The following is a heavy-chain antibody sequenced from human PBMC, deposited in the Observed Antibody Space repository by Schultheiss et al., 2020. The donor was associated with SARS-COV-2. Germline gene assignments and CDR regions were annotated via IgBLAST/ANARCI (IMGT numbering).Heavy chain of an antibody. CDR2: VYYTSSS. CDR3: ARLTQWLVLWYFDL. Sequence: SETLSLTCAVSGGSVSSSSNYWSWIRQPPGKGLEWIGSVYYTSSSLYSESFKSRAALSIDTSKNQFSLKLSSVTAADTAVYYCARLTQWLVLWYFDLWGRGTLVTVAS. CDR1: GGSVSSSSNY. V-gene: IGHV4-61*01. D-gene: IGHD6-19*01. J-gene: IGHJ2*01.